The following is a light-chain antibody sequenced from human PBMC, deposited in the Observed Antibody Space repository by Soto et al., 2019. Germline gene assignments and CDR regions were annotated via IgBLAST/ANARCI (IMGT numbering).Light chain of an antibody. CDR1: SGYSNYK. CDR3: GADHGSGSNVVV. Sequence: QSVLTQPPSASASLGASVTLTCTLSSGYSNYKVDWYQQGPGKGPRFVMRVGTGGIVGPKGDGIPDRFSVLGSGLNRYLTIKNIQEEDESDYHCGADHGSGSNVVVFGGGTKLTVL. J-gene: IGLJ2*01. CDR2: VGTGGIVG. V-gene: IGLV9-49*01.